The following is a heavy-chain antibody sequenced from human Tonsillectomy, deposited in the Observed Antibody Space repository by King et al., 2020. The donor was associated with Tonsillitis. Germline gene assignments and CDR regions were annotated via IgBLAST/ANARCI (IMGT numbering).Heavy chain of an antibody. J-gene: IGHJ4*02. CDR1: GASISSYY. Sequence: QLQESGPGLVKPSETLSLTCTVSGASISSYYWTWVRQPPGKGLEWIGYIYYSGSTNYNPSLKSRVTISVDTSKNQFSLNLTSVTAADTAVYYCARFSRDAIAVDGFDYWGQGTLVTVSS. D-gene: IGHD6-19*01. V-gene: IGHV4-59*08. CDR3: ARFSRDAIAVDGFDY. CDR2: IYYSGST.